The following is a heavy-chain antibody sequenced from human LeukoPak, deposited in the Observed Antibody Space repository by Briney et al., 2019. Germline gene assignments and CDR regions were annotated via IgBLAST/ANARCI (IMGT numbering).Heavy chain of an antibody. V-gene: IGHV3-33*03. D-gene: IGHD3-10*01. CDR1: GFTFSYFG. Sequence: GGSLRLSCEASGFTFSYFGKHWVRQAPGKGLEWVAVIWSDGSHKYYDDSVKGRFIVSRENSKNTLYLQMHSLRAADTSVYFCAKDANEFGDSYFDSWGQGTLVTVSS. CDR2: IWSDGSHK. CDR3: AKDANEFGDSYFDS. J-gene: IGHJ5*01.